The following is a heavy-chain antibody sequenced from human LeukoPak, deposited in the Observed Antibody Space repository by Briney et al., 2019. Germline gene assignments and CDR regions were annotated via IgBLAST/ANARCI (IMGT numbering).Heavy chain of an antibody. CDR2: ISSFSGTI. J-gene: IGHJ3*02. V-gene: IGHV3-48*01. Sequence: GGSLRLSCVASGITFSSYSMNWVRQAPGKGLEWVSYISSFSGTINYADSVKGRFTISRDNAKNSLYLQMNSLRAEDTAVYYCAREWGAFDIWGQGTMVTVSS. CDR1: GITFSSYS. CDR3: AREWGAFDI. D-gene: IGHD1-26*01.